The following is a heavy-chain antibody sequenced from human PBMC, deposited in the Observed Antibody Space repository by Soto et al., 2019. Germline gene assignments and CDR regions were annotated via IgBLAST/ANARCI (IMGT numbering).Heavy chain of an antibody. Sequence: PGGSLRLSCAASGFTVSSNYMSWVRQAPGKGLEWVSVIYSGGSTYYADSVKGQFTISRDNSKNTLYLQMNSLRAEDTAVYYCAASGGYSYGYVDYWGQGTLVTVSS. D-gene: IGHD5-18*01. J-gene: IGHJ4*02. V-gene: IGHV3-53*01. CDR3: AASGGYSYGYVDY. CDR1: GFTVSSNY. CDR2: IYSGGST.